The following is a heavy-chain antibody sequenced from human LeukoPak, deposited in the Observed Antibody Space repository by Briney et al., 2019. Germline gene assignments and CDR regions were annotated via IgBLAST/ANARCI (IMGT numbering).Heavy chain of an antibody. CDR2: IYYRGNT. D-gene: IGHD6-13*01. J-gene: IGHJ6*03. CDR3: ARSTHIAAPAYYYYYYMDV. CDR1: GGSISSSSFY. Sequence: PSEALSLTCTVPGGSISSSSFYWGWIRQPPGKGLEWIGSIYYRGNTYYNPSLKSRVTISVDTSKNHFSLKLSSVTAADTAVYYCARSTHIAAPAYYYYYYMDVWGKGTTVTISS. V-gene: IGHV4-39*01.